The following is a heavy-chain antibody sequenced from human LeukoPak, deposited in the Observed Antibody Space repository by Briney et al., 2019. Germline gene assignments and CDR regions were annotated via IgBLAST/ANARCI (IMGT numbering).Heavy chain of an antibody. CDR2: ISGSGGST. CDR1: GFTFSSYA. Sequence: GGSLRLSCAASGFTFSSYAMSWVRQAPGKGLEWVSAISGSGGSTYYADSVKGRFTISRDNSKNTLYLQMNSLRAEDTAVYYCAKGVVPAPKEDYYYYGMDVWGQGTTVTVSS. V-gene: IGHV3-23*01. D-gene: IGHD2-2*01. J-gene: IGHJ6*02. CDR3: AKGVVPAPKEDYYYYGMDV.